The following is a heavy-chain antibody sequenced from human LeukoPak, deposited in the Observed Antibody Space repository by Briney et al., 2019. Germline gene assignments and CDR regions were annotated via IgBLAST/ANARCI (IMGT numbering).Heavy chain of an antibody. CDR1: GYTFTSYY. V-gene: IGHV1-46*01. D-gene: IGHD1-1*01. CDR3: ASTMSYRYYYYYMDV. J-gene: IGHJ6*03. CDR2: INPSGGST. Sequence: GASVKVSCKASGYTFTSYYMHWVRQAPGQGLEWMGIINPSGGSTSYAQKLQGRVTMTRDMSTSTVYMELSSLRSEDTAVYYCASTMSYRYYYYYMDVWGKGTTVTVSS.